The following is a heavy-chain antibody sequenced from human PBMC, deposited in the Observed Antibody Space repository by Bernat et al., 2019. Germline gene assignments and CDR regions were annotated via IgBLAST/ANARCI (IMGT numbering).Heavy chain of an antibody. V-gene: IGHV3-23*01. CDR3: ARAGALTSFYFEY. D-gene: IGHD7-27*01. Sequence: EVQLLESRGGLVQPGGSLRLSCAASGFTFSSYAMSWVRQAPGKGLEWVSAISGSGGSTYYADSVKGRFTISTDNSKNMLYLQMSSLRAEDTAFYYCARAGALTSFYFEYWGQGTLVTVSS. CDR1: GFTFSSYA. CDR2: ISGSGGST. J-gene: IGHJ4*02.